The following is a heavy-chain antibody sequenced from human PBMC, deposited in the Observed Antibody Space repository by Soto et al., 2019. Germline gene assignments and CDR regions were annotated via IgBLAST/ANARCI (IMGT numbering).Heavy chain of an antibody. CDR1: GGTFSSYA. CDR3: AGGYGDYDGYLYYYYYVIDV. V-gene: IGHV1-69*06. D-gene: IGHD4-17*01. CDR2: IIPIFGTA. J-gene: IGHJ6*02. Sequence: QVQLVQSGAEVKKPGSSVKVSCKASGGTFSSYAISWVRQAPGQGLEWMGGIIPIFGTANYAQKFQGRVTITADKSTSTAYMELSSLRYEDTAVYYCAGGYGDYDGYLYYYYYVIDVWGQGTTVTVSS.